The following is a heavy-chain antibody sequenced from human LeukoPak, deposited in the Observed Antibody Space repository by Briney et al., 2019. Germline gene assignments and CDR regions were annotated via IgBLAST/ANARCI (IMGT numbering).Heavy chain of an antibody. J-gene: IGHJ3*02. D-gene: IGHD3-16*02. V-gene: IGHV1-8*02. Sequence: ASVKVSCKASGYTFTGYYMHWVRQAPGQGLEWMGWMNPNSGNTGYAQKFQGRVTMTRNTSISTAYMELSGLRSEDTAVYCCARGPFSLIWGQGTMVTVSS. CDR3: ARGPFSLI. CDR1: GYTFTGYY. CDR2: MNPNSGNT.